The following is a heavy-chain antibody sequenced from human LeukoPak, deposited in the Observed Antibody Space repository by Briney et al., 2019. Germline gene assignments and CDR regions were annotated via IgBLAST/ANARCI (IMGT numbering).Heavy chain of an antibody. CDR2: ISSSSSYI. CDR1: GFTFSSHS. CDR3: ARAPPGTHYDSSGYLDYFDY. J-gene: IGHJ4*02. V-gene: IGHV3-21*01. Sequence: GGSLRLSCAASGFTFSSHSMNWVRQAPGKGLEWVSSISSSSSYIYYADSVKGRFTISRDNAKNSLYLQMNSLRAEDTAVYYCARAPPGTHYDSSGYLDYFDYWGQGTLVTVSS. D-gene: IGHD3-22*01.